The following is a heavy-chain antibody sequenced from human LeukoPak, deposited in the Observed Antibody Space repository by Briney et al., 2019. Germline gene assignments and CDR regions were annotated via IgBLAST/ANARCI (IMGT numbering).Heavy chain of an antibody. J-gene: IGHJ4*02. D-gene: IGHD2-8*01. CDR3: ARDCSNGVCYPRDY. Sequence: ASVTVSFRASGYTLSGYGISWVRQAPGHGLEWVGWITTYNGDKKYSERFQGRVTMTTDTSTSTYYMELRSLRTDDTATYYCARDCSNGVCYPRDYWGQGTLVSV. CDR2: ITTYNGDK. V-gene: IGHV1-18*01. CDR1: GYTLSGYG.